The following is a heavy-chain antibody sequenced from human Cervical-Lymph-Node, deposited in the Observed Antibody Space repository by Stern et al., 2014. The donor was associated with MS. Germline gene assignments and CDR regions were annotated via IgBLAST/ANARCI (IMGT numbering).Heavy chain of an antibody. D-gene: IGHD4-17*01. V-gene: IGHV3-21*01. CDR2: ISSSSSYI. CDR1: GFTFSSYS. CDR3: ARDYPAGEHYFDY. J-gene: IGHJ4*02. Sequence: EVQLVESGGGLVKPGGSLRLSCAASGFTFSSYSMNWVRQAPGKGLEWVSSISSSSSYIYYADSVKGRFTISRDNAKNSLYLQMNSRRAEDTAVYYCARDYPAGEHYFDYWGQGTLVTVSS.